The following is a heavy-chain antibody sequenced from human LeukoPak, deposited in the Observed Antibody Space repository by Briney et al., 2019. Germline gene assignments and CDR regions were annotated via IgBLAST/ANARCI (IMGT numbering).Heavy chain of an antibody. Sequence: SVKVSCKASGGTFTSYAISWVRQAPGQGLEWMGGIIPIFGTANYAQKFQGRVTITADESTSTAYMELSSLRSEDTAVYYCARARSGYSSGWDRGEFDYWGQGTLVIVSS. D-gene: IGHD6-19*01. CDR3: ARARSGYSSGWDRGEFDY. CDR1: GGTFTSYA. J-gene: IGHJ4*02. CDR2: IIPIFGTA. V-gene: IGHV1-69*13.